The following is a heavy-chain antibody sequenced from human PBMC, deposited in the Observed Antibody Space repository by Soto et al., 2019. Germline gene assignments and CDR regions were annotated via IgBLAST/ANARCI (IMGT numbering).Heavy chain of an antibody. V-gene: IGHV4-61*01. CDR2: IYYTGST. Sequence: QVQLQESGPGLVKPSETLSLTCTVSGGSVSSGNYYWSWIRQPPGKGLEWIGFIYYTGSTSYNPSLKGRVTXSXXXSXXQFSLQLTSVTAADTAVYYCASALYCSGGSCSFDPWGQGTLVTVSS. D-gene: IGHD2-15*01. J-gene: IGHJ5*02. CDR1: GGSVSSGNYY. CDR3: ASALYCSGGSCSFDP.